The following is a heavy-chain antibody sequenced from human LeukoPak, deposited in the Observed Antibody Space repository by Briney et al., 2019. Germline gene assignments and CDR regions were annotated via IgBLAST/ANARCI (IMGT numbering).Heavy chain of an antibody. CDR3: ARRGVIVVDAFDI. D-gene: IGHD3-16*02. V-gene: IGHV1-2*02. CDR1: GYIFTDYY. CDR2: INPNSGGT. J-gene: IGHJ3*02. Sequence: ASVKVSCKASGYIFTDYYMHWVRQAPGQGLEWMGWINPNSGGTNYAQKFQGRVTMTRDTSISTAYMELSRLRSDDTAVYYCARRGVIVVDAFDIWGQGTMVTVSS.